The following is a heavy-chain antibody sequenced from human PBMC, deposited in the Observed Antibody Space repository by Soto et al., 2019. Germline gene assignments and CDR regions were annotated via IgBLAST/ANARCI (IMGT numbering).Heavy chain of an antibody. V-gene: IGHV1-2*02. J-gene: IGHJ5*02. CDR2: INPKSRGT. CDR3: ARVTLKAGNWFDP. CDR1: GYTFTDYF. Sequence: ASVKVSCKASGYTFTDYFIHWVRQAPGQGFEWMGWINPKSRGTTYTQKFQGRVTMTRDTSNSTAYMELRGLRSDDTAIYYCARVTLKAGNWFDPWGQGTLVTVSS.